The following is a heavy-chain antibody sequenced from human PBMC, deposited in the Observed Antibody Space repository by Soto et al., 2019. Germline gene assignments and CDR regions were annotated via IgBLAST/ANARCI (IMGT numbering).Heavy chain of an antibody. Sequence: EVKLVESGGGLVQPGGSLRLSCAASGFTFSNYWMYWVRQAPGQGLVWVSRINSDGSVSRYADSVKGRLTISRDNVKNTQYLQMNSLRVEDTAVYYCARGDCVGGSCYSLAGSFYYYMDVWGKGTTVTVFS. D-gene: IGHD2-15*01. CDR3: ARGDCVGGSCYSLAGSFYYYMDV. CDR2: INSDGSVS. CDR1: GFTFSNYW. V-gene: IGHV3-74*01. J-gene: IGHJ6*03.